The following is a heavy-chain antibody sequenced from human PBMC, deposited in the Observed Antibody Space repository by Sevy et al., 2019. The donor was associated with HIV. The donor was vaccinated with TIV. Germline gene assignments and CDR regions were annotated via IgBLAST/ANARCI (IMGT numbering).Heavy chain of an antibody. CDR1: GFTFSNAW. J-gene: IGHJ4*02. Sequence: GGSLRLSCAASGFTFSNAWMNWVRQAPGKGLEWVGRIRSKTDGGTTDYAAPVKGKFTISRDDSKNTQYLQMNSLKPDYTAVYYCTTIRSHYSDSSGYYRAFDDWGQGTLVTVSS. CDR3: TTIRSHYSDSSGYYRAFDD. V-gene: IGHV3-15*07. CDR2: IRSKTDGGTT. D-gene: IGHD3-22*01.